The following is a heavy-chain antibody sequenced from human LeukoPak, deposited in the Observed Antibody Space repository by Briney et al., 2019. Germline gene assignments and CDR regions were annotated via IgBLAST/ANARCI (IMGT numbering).Heavy chain of an antibody. D-gene: IGHD3-22*01. CDR3: ARSLSLTYYYDSSGPTLYYFDY. CDR1: GYTFTSYG. Sequence: SVKVSCKASGYTFTSYGISWVRQAPGQGLEWMGGIIPIFGTANYAQKFQGRVTITTDESTSTAYMELSSLRSEDTAVYCCARSLSLTYYYDSSGPTLYYFDYWGQGTLVTVSS. V-gene: IGHV1-69*05. CDR2: IIPIFGTA. J-gene: IGHJ4*02.